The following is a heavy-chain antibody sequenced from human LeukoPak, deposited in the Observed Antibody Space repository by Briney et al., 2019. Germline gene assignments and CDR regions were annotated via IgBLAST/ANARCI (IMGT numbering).Heavy chain of an antibody. Sequence: SETLSLTCTVPGGSISSYYWSWIRQPPGKGLEWIGYIYYSGSTNYNPSLKSRVTISVDTSKNQFSLKLTSVTAADTALYYCARGAYSYGHPPSLDYWGQGTLVTASS. CDR2: IYYSGST. D-gene: IGHD5-18*01. CDR3: ARGAYSYGHPPSLDY. V-gene: IGHV4-59*01. CDR1: GGSISSYY. J-gene: IGHJ4*02.